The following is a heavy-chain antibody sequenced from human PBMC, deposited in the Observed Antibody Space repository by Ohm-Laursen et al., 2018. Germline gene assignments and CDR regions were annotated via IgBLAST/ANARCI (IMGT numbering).Heavy chain of an antibody. CDR2: IGPTTNYI. D-gene: IGHD3-16*01. V-gene: IGHV3-21*01. Sequence: GSLRLSCSASGFTFSSYAMNWVRQAPGKGLEWVSAIGPTTNYIYHADSVKGRYTIFRDNAKNSLYLQMNNLRAEDTAVYYCASSLRTLGLFFDYWGQGALVTVSS. CDR1: GFTFSSYA. J-gene: IGHJ4*02. CDR3: ASSLRTLGLFFDY.